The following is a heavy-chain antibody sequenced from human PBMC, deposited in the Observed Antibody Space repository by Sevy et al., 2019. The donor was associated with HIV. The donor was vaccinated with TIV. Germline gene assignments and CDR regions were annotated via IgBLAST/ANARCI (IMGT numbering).Heavy chain of an antibody. CDR3: AKGDTMVRGVRIPLSFDY. J-gene: IGHJ4*02. Sequence: GGSLRLSCAASGFTFSSYAMSWVHQAPGKGLEWVSAISGSGGSTYYADSVKGRFTISRDNSKNTLYLQMNSLRAEDTAVYYCAKGDTMVRGVRIPLSFDYWGQGTLVTVSS. V-gene: IGHV3-23*01. CDR2: ISGSGGST. D-gene: IGHD3-10*01. CDR1: GFTFSSYA.